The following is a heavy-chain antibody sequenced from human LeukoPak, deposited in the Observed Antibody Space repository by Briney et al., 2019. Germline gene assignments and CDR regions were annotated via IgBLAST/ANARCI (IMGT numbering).Heavy chain of an antibody. D-gene: IGHD5-12*01. J-gene: IGHJ4*02. CDR2: ISPHSGVT. CDR3: ARELRGSGYDLFDY. V-gene: IGHV1-2*02. Sequence: ASVKVSCKASGYTFTGYSMHWVRQAPGQGLEWMGWISPHSGVTNYAQKFLGRVTMTCDTSISTAYMELSRLTSDDTAVYYCARELRGSGYDLFDYWGQGTLVTVSS. CDR1: GYTFTGYS.